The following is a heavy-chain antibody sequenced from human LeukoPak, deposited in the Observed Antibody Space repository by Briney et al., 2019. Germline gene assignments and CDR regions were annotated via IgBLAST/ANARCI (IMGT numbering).Heavy chain of an antibody. Sequence: WASVKVSCKASGYTFTAYYIHWVRQAPGQGLEWMGWISAYNGNTHYAQKFQGRVTMTTDTSTNTAYMELRSLRSDDTAVYYCARVGGKYIEFGEFQHWGQGTLVTVSS. D-gene: IGHD3-3*01. J-gene: IGHJ1*01. V-gene: IGHV1-18*01. CDR2: ISAYNGNT. CDR1: GYTFTAYY. CDR3: ARVGGKYIEFGEFQH.